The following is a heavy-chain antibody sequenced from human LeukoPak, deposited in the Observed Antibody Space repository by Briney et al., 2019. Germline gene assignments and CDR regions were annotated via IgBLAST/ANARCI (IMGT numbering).Heavy chain of an antibody. J-gene: IGHJ5*02. CDR3: ARDPLAVAGTVNWFDP. CDR1: GFTFSDYY. V-gene: IGHV3-11*01. D-gene: IGHD6-19*01. CDR2: ISSSGSTI. Sequence: AGGSLRLSCAASGFTFSDYYMSWIRQAPGKGLEWVSYISSSGSTIYYADSVKGRFTISRDNAKNSLYLQMNSLRAEDTAVYYCARDPLAVAGTVNWFDPWGQGTLVTVSS.